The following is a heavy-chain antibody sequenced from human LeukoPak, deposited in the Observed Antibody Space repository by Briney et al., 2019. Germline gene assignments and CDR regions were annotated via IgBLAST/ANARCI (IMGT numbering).Heavy chain of an antibody. Sequence: SETPSLTCAVYGGSFSGYYWSWIRQPPGKGLEWIGEINHSGSTNYNPSLKSRVTISVDTSKNQFSLKLSSVTAADTAVYYCARGRGYCSSTSCSPRRGWFDPWGQGTLVTVSS. CDR2: INHSGST. D-gene: IGHD2-2*01. V-gene: IGHV4-34*01. CDR3: ARGRGYCSSTSCSPRRGWFDP. CDR1: GGSFSGYY. J-gene: IGHJ5*02.